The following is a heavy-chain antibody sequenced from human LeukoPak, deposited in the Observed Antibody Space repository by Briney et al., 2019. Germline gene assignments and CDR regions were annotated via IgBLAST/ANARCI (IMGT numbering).Heavy chain of an antibody. J-gene: IGHJ3*02. Sequence: GASVKVSCKASGYTFTSYDINWVRQATGQGLEWMGWMNPNSGNTGYAQKFQGRVTMTRNTSISTAYMELSSLRSEDTAVYYCVRASPGDYGAFDIWGQGTMVTVSS. CDR3: VRASPGDYGAFDI. CDR1: GYTFTSYD. CDR2: MNPNSGNT. D-gene: IGHD4-17*01. V-gene: IGHV1-8*01.